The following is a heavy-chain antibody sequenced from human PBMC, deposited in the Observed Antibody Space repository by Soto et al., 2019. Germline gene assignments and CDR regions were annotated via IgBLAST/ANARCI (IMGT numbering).Heavy chain of an antibody. CDR2: ISSSSNYM. V-gene: IGHV3-21*01. D-gene: IGHD6-6*01. CDR3: ARASSSGSYFDY. Sequence: GGSLRLSCAASGFTFRSFSMNWVRQAPGEGLEWVSSISSSSNYMYYADSLKGRFTISRDNAKDSLFLQMHSLRAEDAAVYYCARASSSGSYFDYWGQGTLVTVSS. J-gene: IGHJ4*02. CDR1: GFTFRSFS.